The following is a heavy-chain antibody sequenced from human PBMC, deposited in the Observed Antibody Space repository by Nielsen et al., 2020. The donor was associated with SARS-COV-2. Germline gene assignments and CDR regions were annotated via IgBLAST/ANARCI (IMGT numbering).Heavy chain of an antibody. V-gene: IGHV2-70*01. J-gene: IGHJ6*02. CDR2: IDWDDDK. CDR3: ARISAMVRGVIHYYYGMDV. D-gene: IGHD3-10*01. Sequence: WIRQPPGKALEWLALIDWDDDKYYSTSPKTRLTISKDTSKNQVVLTMTNMDPVDTATYYCARISAMVRGVIHYYYGMDVWGQGTTVTVSS.